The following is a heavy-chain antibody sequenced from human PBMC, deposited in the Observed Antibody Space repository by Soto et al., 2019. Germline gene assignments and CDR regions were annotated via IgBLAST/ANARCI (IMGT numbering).Heavy chain of an antibody. CDR3: ARDPH. Sequence: QVQLVESGGGVVQPGRSLRLSCAASGFTFSSYAMHWVRQAPGKGLEWVAVISYDGSNKYYADSVKGRFTSSRDKSKNSLYLQMNSLRAEANAVYYCARDPHWGQGTLVTVSS. V-gene: IGHV3-30-3*01. CDR1: GFTFSSYA. J-gene: IGHJ4*02. CDR2: ISYDGSNK.